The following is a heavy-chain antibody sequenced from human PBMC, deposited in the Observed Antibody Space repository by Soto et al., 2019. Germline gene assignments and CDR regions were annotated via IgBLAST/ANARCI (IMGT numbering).Heavy chain of an antibody. J-gene: IGHJ4*02. Sequence: GGSLRLSCAASGFTFSSYGMHWVRQAPGKGLEWVSIIRSSGGDTYYADSVKGRFTISRDNSKNTLYLQMNSLRAEDTAVYYCTKANRYCSGANCFTFDYWGLGTLVTVS. CDR1: GFTFSSYG. V-gene: IGHV3-23*01. CDR3: TKANRYCSGANCFTFDY. CDR2: IRSSGGDT. D-gene: IGHD2-15*01.